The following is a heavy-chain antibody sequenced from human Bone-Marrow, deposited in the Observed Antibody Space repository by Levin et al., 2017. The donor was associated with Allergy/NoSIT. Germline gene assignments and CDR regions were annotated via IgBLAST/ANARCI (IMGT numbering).Heavy chain of an antibody. V-gene: IGHV3-53*01. Sequence: SCAASGFTVSSNYMSWVRQAPGKGLEWVSVIYSGGSTYYADSVKGRFTISRDNSKNTLYLQMNSLRAEDTAVYYCARDRSNLMVTTRDAFDIWGQGTMVTVSS. D-gene: IGHD4-17*01. CDR3: ARDRSNLMVTTRDAFDI. CDR1: GFTVSSNY. CDR2: IYSGGST. J-gene: IGHJ3*02.